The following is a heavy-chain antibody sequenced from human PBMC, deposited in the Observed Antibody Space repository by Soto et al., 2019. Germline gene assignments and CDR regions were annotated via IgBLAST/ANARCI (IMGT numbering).Heavy chain of an antibody. Sequence: SQTLSLPCAISGDRVSSNSAAWNWIRQSPSRGLEWLGRTYYRSKWYNDYAVSVKSRITINPDTSKNPFSLQLNSVTPEDTAVYYCAREKSSTSWSPDAFGISRQGTIVTVS. CDR3: AREKSSTSWSPDAFGI. D-gene: IGHD6-13*01. J-gene: IGHJ3*02. CDR1: GDRVSSNSAA. V-gene: IGHV6-1*01. CDR2: TYYRSKWYN.